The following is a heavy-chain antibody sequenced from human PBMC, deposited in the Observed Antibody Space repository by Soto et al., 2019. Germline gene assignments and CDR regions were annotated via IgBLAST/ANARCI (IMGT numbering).Heavy chain of an antibody. Sequence: EVQLLESGGGLVQPGGSLRLSCAASGFAFNNYVMSWVRQAPGKGLEWVSTIAGSFGTTAYADSVKGRFTISRDNSQNTLYLQMNSLRAEDTAIYYCAKDPPYRMYYFQPWGQGTPVTVSS. CDR1: GFAFNNYV. D-gene: IGHD2-8*01. CDR3: AKDPPYRMYYFQP. J-gene: IGHJ4*02. V-gene: IGHV3-23*01. CDR2: IAGSFGTT.